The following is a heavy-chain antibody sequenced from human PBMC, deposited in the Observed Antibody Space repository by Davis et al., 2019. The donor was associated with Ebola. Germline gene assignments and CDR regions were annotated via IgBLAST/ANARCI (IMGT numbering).Heavy chain of an antibody. V-gene: IGHV4-31*03. CDR2: IYYSGST. Sequence: MPSETLSLTCTVSGGSVSSGGYYWSWIRQHPGKGLEWIGYIYYSGSTYYNPSLKSRVTISVDTSKNQFSLKLSSVTAADTAVYYCARQGWSGYSLRHWLDPWGQGTLVTVSS. D-gene: IGHD3-3*01. CDR3: ARQGWSGYSLRHWLDP. J-gene: IGHJ5*02. CDR1: GGSVSSGGYY.